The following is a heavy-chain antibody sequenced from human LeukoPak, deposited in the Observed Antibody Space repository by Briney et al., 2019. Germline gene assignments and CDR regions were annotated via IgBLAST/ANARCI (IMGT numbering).Heavy chain of an antibody. D-gene: IGHD3-10*01. CDR3: ATSSYGSGSYDGMDV. CDR1: GYTFTSYY. Sequence: VASVKVSCKASGYTFTSYYMHWVRQAPGKGLEWMGGFDPEDGETIYAQKFQGRVTMTEDTSTDTAYMELSSLRSEDTAVYYCATSSYGSGSYDGMDVWGQGTTVTVSS. CDR2: FDPEDGET. J-gene: IGHJ6*02. V-gene: IGHV1-24*01.